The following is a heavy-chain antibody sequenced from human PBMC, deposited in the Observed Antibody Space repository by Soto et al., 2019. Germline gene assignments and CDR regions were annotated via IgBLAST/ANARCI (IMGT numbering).Heavy chain of an antibody. D-gene: IGHD5-12*01. CDR1: GGGVGGYY. V-gene: IGHV4-59*08. CDR3: ASGTRGYSGYDPLSFRY. J-gene: IGHJ4*02. Sequence: ATPSITRTVFGGGVGGYYWRGIRQPPGKGLEWIGYIYYSGSTNYNPSLKSRVTISVDTSKNQFSLKLSSVTAADTAVYYCASGTRGYSGYDPLSFRYWGQGTLVTVSS. CDR2: IYYSGST.